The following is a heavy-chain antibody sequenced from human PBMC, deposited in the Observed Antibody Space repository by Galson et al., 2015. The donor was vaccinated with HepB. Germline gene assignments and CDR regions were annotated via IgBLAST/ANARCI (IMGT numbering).Heavy chain of an antibody. J-gene: IGHJ4*02. D-gene: IGHD6-19*01. Sequence: QSGAEVKKPGESLKISCKGSGYSFTSHWIGWVRQMPGKGLEWMGIIYPGDSDIRYNPSFRGQVTISADKSITTAYLQWSSLKAPVDTATYFCARYTSGWWGYYLDYWGQGTLVTVSS. CDR3: ARYTSGWWGYYLDY. CDR2: IYPGDSDI. V-gene: IGHV5-51*03. CDR1: GYSFTSHW.